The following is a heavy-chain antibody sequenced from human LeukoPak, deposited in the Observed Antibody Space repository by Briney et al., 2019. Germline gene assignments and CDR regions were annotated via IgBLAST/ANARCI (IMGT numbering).Heavy chain of an antibody. CDR3: ARWVGANLFDY. CDR2: ISSSSSYI. J-gene: IGHJ4*02. D-gene: IGHD1-26*01. Sequence: GGSLRLSCAASGFTFSSYSMNWVRQAPGKGLEWVSSISSSSSYIYYADSVKGRFTISRDNAKNSLHLQMNSLRAEDTAVYYCARWVGANLFDYWGQGTLVTVSS. CDR1: GFTFSSYS. V-gene: IGHV3-21*01.